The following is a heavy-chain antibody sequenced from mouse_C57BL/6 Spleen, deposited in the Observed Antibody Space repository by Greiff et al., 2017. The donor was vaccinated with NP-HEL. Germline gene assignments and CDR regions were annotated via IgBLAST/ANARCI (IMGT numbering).Heavy chain of an antibody. CDR2: ISSGSSTI. J-gene: IGHJ4*01. V-gene: IGHV5-17*01. D-gene: IGHD1-1*01. CDR1: GFTFSDYG. CDR3: ARRVLLFYAMDY. Sequence: VQLKESGGGLVKPGGSLKLSCAASGFTFSDYGMHWVRQAPEKGLEWVAYISSGSSTIYYADTVKGRFTISRDNAKNTLFLQMTSLRSEDTAMYYCARRVLLFYAMDYWGQGTSVTVSS.